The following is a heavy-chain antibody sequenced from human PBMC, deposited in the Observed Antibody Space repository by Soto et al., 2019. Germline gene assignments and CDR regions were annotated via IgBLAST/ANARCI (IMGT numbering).Heavy chain of an antibody. CDR2: ICPEDSNT. CDR3: ARLEGSSASFYYGMDV. Sequence: PGESLKISCKTSGYTFTSYCIGWVRQMPGKGLEWMGIICPEDSNTRYSPSFQGQVTISADKSISTAYLQWSSLKASDTAMFYCARLEGSSASFYYGMDVWGRGTTVTVSS. V-gene: IGHV5-51*01. D-gene: IGHD3-10*01. CDR1: GYTFTSYC. J-gene: IGHJ6*02.